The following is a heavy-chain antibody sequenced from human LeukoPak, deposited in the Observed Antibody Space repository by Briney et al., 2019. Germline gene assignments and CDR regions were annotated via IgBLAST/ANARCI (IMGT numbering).Heavy chain of an antibody. CDR3: ARSRPRYMDV. V-gene: IGHV3-21*01. J-gene: IGHJ6*03. CDR2: ISSSSSYI. Sequence: GGSLRLSCAASGFTVSSNYINWVRQAPGKGLEWVSSISSSSSYIYYADSVKGRFTISRDNAKNSLYLQMNSLRAEDTAVYYCARSRPRYMDVWGKGTTVTVSS. CDR1: GFTVSSNY.